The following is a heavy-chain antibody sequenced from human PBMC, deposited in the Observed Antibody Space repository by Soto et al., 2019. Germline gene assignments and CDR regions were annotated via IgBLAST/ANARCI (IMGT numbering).Heavy chain of an antibody. V-gene: IGHV3-30-3*01. Sequence: QVQLAESGGGVVQPGRSLRLSCAASGFTFSSYAMHWVRQAPGKGLEWVAVISYDGSNKYYADSVKGRFTISRDNSKNTLYLQMNSLRAQDTAVYYCASRSSGWYALPYYYNGMDVWGQGTTVTVSS. J-gene: IGHJ6*02. CDR2: ISYDGSNK. CDR3: ASRSSGWYALPYYYNGMDV. D-gene: IGHD6-19*01. CDR1: GFTFSSYA.